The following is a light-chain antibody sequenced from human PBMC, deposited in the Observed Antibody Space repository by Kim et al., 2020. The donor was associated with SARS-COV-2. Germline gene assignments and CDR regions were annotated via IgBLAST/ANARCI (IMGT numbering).Light chain of an antibody. J-gene: IGKJ4*01. Sequence: SVGDRVTITCRASQSISSYLNWYQQKPGKAPKLLIYAASSLQSGVPSWFSGSGSGTDFTLTISSLQPEDFATCYCQQSYSTPPLTFGGGTKVEIK. CDR2: AAS. V-gene: IGKV1-39*01. CDR3: QQSYSTPPLT. CDR1: QSISSY.